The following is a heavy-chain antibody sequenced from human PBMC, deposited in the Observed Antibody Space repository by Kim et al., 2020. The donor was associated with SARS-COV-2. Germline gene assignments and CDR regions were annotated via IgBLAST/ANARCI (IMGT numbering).Heavy chain of an antibody. J-gene: IGHJ4*01. CDR3: ASHRVGRSYEY. V-gene: IGHV3-11*01. D-gene: IGHD3-10*01. CDR2: INGSGGAI. CDR1: GLSFSDYY. Sequence: GGSLRLSCVASGLSFSDYYMSWIRQAPGKGLEWVSHINGSGGAIKYADSVKGRFTISRDNAKNSVYLQMSGLRAEDTAVFYCASHRVGRSYEYWGHGTLVTV.